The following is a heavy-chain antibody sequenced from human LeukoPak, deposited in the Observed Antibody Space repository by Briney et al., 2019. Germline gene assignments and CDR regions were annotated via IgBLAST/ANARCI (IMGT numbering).Heavy chain of an antibody. CDR2: ISATGGST. J-gene: IGHJ5*02. V-gene: IGHV3-23*01. CDR1: GFTFSNHG. Sequence: RGSLRLSCAASGFTFSNHGMSWVRQAPGKGLEWVSIISATGGSTNYADSVKGRFTISRDNSKNTLYLQMNSLRVEDTAVYYCAKVRAPSAIYWFDPWGQGTLVTVSS. D-gene: IGHD2-2*02. CDR3: AKVRAPSAIYWFDP.